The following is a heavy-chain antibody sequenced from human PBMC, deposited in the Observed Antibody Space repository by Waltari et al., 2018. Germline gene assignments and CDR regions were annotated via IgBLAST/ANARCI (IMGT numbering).Heavy chain of an antibody. CDR2: INPWVGST. CDR1: GYTFTSYY. Sequence: QVQLVQSGAEVKKPGASVKVSCKASGYTFTSYYMHWVRQAPGQGLEWMGVINPWVGSTSYEQKFQGRFTMTRDTSTSTVYMDLSSLRSEDPALYYCARDLGGVVVAATGLYGMDVWGQGTTVTVSS. V-gene: IGHV1-46*03. D-gene: IGHD2-15*01. CDR3: ARDLGGVVVAATGLYGMDV. J-gene: IGHJ6*02.